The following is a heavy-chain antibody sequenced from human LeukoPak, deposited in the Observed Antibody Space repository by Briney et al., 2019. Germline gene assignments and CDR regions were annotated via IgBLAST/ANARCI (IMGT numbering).Heavy chain of an antibody. J-gene: IGHJ3*02. Sequence: GSLRLSCAASGFTFSSYAMSWVRQAPGKGLEWVSSIYSAGATHYAESVKGRFTISRDNSKNTLYLQMNSLRAEDMAVYYCARIEWERLGRAFDIWGQGTMVTVSS. CDR2: IYSAGAT. D-gene: IGHD1-26*01. V-gene: IGHV3-53*01. CDR3: ARIEWERLGRAFDI. CDR1: GFTFSSYA.